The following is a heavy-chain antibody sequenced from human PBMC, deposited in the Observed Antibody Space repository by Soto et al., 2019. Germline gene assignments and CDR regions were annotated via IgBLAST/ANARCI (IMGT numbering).Heavy chain of an antibody. Sequence: ASVKISCKASGYTFTSYGISWVRQAPGQGLEWMGWISAYNGNTNYAQKLQGRVTMTTDTSTSTAYIELRSLRSDDTAVYYCARDRVLMVYGCWLDPLCQGXLVTVSS. CDR2: ISAYNGNT. J-gene: IGHJ5*02. D-gene: IGHD2-8*01. CDR1: GYTFTSYG. V-gene: IGHV1-18*01. CDR3: ARDRVLMVYGCWLDP.